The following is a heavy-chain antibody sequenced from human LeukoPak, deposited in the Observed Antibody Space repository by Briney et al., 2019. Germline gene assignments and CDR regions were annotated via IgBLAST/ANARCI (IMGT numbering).Heavy chain of an antibody. V-gene: IGHV4-34*01. CDR1: GGSFSGYY. CDR3: ARGLEGIVVVPAASGQYYFDY. Sequence: SETLSLTCAVCGGSFSGYYWSWIRQPPGKGLEWIGEINHSGSTNYNPSLKSRVTISVDTSKNQFSLKLSSVTAADTAVYYCARGLEGIVVVPAASGQYYFDYWGQGTLVTVSS. J-gene: IGHJ4*02. D-gene: IGHD2-2*01. CDR2: INHSGST.